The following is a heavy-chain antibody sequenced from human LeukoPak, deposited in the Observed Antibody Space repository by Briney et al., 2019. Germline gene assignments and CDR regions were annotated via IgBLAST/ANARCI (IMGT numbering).Heavy chain of an antibody. J-gene: IGHJ4*02. CDR2: INHDGSLR. D-gene: IGHD5/OR15-5a*01. CDR1: GFSLTNYG. Sequence: GGSLRLSCAASGFSLTNYGMHWVRQTPGKGRVWVSHINHDGSLRNYADSVKGRFTVSRDIAKNTLYLHMSSLGAGDSAIYYCARDVFSLGDSWGLGTLVIVSS. V-gene: IGHV3-74*01. CDR3: ARDVFSLGDS.